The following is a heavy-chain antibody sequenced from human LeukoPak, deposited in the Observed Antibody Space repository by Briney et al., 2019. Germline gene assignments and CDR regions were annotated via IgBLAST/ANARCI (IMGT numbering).Heavy chain of an antibody. Sequence: SQTLSLTCTVSGGSISSGSYYWSWIRQPAGKGLEWIGRIYTSGSTTYNPSLKSRVTISVDTSKNQFSLKLSSVTAADTALYYCALSITATLNGGGEQFDYWGQGTLVTVSS. CDR1: GGSISSGSYY. V-gene: IGHV4-61*02. D-gene: IGHD1-20*01. CDR3: ALSITATLNGGGEQFDY. CDR2: IYTSGST. J-gene: IGHJ4*02.